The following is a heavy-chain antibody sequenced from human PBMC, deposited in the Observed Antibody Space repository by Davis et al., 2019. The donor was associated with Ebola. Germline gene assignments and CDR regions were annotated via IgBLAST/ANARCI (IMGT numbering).Heavy chain of an antibody. CDR1: GGFFSGYY. CDR2: INHSGST. CDR3: ARFRRTFYYYYGMDV. Sequence: SETLSLTCAVYGGFFSGYYWSWIRQPPGKGLEWIGEINHSGSTNYNPSLKSRVTISVDTSKNQFSLKLSSVTAADTAVYYCARFRRTFYYYYGMDVWGQGTTVTVSS. J-gene: IGHJ6*02. V-gene: IGHV4-34*01. D-gene: IGHD1/OR15-1a*01.